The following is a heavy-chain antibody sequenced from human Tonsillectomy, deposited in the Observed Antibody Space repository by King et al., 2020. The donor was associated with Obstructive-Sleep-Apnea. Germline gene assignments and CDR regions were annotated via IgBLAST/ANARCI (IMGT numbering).Heavy chain of an antibody. CDR1: GFAFDDYT. Sequence: VQLVESGGGLVQPGRSLRLSCAASGFAFDDYTMHWVRQAPGKGLEWVSGVSWNSGIIAYADSVKGRFTISRDNTKNSLYLQMNSLRAEDTALYYCAKDATMANSGAMDVWGQGTTVTVSS. J-gene: IGHJ6*02. D-gene: IGHD5-12*01. CDR2: VSWNSGII. V-gene: IGHV3-9*01. CDR3: AKDATMANSGAMDV.